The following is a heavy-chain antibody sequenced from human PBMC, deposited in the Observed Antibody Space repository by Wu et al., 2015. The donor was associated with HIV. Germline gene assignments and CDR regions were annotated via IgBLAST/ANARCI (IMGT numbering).Heavy chain of an antibody. Sequence: QVQVQESGPGLVKPSETLSLTCAVSYGSVSRSSYFWGWIRQPPGKGLEWIGTIDNTGNTYYNTSLKSRVTISIDPSKNQFSLKVRSVTVADTAVYYCARHSQSYSGSPFDSWGQGALITVSS. CDR3: ARHSQSYSGSPFDS. J-gene: IGHJ4*02. V-gene: IGHV4-39*01. CDR1: YGSVSRSSYF. D-gene: IGHD1-26*01. CDR2: IDNTGNT.